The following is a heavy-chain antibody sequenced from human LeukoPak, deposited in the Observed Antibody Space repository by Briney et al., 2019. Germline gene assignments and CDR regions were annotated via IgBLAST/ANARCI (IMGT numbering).Heavy chain of an antibody. V-gene: IGHV4-59*01. CDR2: IYYSGST. Sequence: SETLSLTCTVSGGSISSYYWRWIRQPPGKGLEWIGYIYYSGSTNYNPSLKSRVTISVDTSKNQFSLKLSSVTAADTAVYYCARGETYCSSTSCSNWFDPWGQGTLVTVSS. D-gene: IGHD2-2*01. J-gene: IGHJ5*02. CDR3: ARGETYCSSTSCSNWFDP. CDR1: GGSISSYY.